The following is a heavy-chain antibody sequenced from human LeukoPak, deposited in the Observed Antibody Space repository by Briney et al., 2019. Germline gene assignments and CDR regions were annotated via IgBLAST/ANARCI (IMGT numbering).Heavy chain of an antibody. J-gene: IGHJ4*02. D-gene: IGHD6-6*01. V-gene: IGHV3-30*18. CDR3: AKIEGSSSYYFDY. Sequence: GRSLRLSCAASGFTFSTYAMHWVRQAPGKGLEWVAIISYDGGSISYADSVKGRFTISRDNSKNTLYLQMSSLRTEDTAVYYCAKIEGSSSYYFDYWGQGTLVTVSS. CDR2: ISYDGGSI. CDR1: GFTFSTYA.